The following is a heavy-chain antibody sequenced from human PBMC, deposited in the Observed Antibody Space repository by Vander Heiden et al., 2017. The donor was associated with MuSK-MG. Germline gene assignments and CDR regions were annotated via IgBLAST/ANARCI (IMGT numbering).Heavy chain of an antibody. J-gene: IGHJ5*02. V-gene: IGHV1-8*01. CDR3: ARALITSFGDPNWFDP. CDR1: GYTFTSYD. D-gene: IGHD3-3*01. CDR2: MNPNSGNT. Sequence: QVQLVQSGAEVKKPGASVKVSCKASGYTFTSYDINWVRQATGQGLEWMGWMNPNSGNTGYAQKFQGRVTMTRNTSISTAYMELSSMRSEDTAVYYCARALITSFGDPNWFDPWGQGTLVTVSS.